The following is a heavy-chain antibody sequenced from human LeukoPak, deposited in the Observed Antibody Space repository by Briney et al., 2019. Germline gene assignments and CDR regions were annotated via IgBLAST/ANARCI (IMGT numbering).Heavy chain of an antibody. CDR1: GFTFSGSA. V-gene: IGHV3-73*01. CDR3: TRSPSYGPF. Sequence: GGSLRLSCAASGFTFSGSAMHWVRQASGKGLEWVGRIRSKANSYATAYAASVKGRFTISRDDSTITADLQMNTLKTKDTAVYYCTRSPSYGPFGGQGPLVTVSS. J-gene: IGHJ4*02. D-gene: IGHD5-18*01. CDR2: IRSKANSYAT.